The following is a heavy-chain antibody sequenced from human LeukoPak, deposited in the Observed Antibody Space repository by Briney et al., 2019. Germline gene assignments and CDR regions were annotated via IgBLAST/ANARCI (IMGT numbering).Heavy chain of an antibody. CDR3: ANSVAVAGPHDY. CDR1: GFTFSSYG. J-gene: IGHJ4*02. D-gene: IGHD6-19*01. CDR2: IRYDGSNK. V-gene: IGHV3-30*02. Sequence: GGSLRLSCAASGFTFSSYGMHWVRQAPGKGLEWVAFIRYDGSNKYHADSVKGRFTISRDNSKNTLYLQMNSLRAEDTAVYYCANSVAVAGPHDYWGQGTLVTVSS.